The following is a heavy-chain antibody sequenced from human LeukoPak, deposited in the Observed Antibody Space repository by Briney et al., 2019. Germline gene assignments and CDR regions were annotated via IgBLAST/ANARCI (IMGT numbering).Heavy chain of an antibody. CDR1: GYTFTSYA. Sequence: ASVKVSCKASGYTFTSYAISWVRQAPGQGLEWMGWISAYNGNTNYAQKLQGRVTMTTDTSTSTAYMELRSLRSDDTAVYYCARDLAELELRWGNLLMTGVWFAYWAQGPLVTVSS. CDR2: ISAYNGNT. D-gene: IGHD1-7*01. CDR3: ARDLAELELRWGNLLMTGVWFAY. V-gene: IGHV1-18*01. J-gene: IGHJ4*02.